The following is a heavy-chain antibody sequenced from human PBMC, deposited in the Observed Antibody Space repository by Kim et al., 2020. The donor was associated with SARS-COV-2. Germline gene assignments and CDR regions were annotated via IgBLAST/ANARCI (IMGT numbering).Heavy chain of an antibody. D-gene: IGHD6-6*01. V-gene: IGHV4-39*07. Sequence: NPSLRSRVTISLDTSTNQFSLNLTSVTAADTAMYYCARVSGIAARGWFDPWGQGALVTVSP. CDR3: ARVSGIAARGWFDP. J-gene: IGHJ5*02.